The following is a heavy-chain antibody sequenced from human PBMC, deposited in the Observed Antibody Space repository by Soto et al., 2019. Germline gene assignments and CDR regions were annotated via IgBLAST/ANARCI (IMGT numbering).Heavy chain of an antibody. V-gene: IGHV4-39*01. D-gene: IGHD6-13*01. CDR3: LIFRQQLGPIFDY. J-gene: IGHJ4*02. Sequence: SETLSLTCTVSGGSISSSSYYLGWIRQHPGKGLEWIGSIYYSGSTYYNPSLKSRVTISVVTSKNQFSLKLSSVTAADTAVYYCLIFRQQLGPIFDYWGQGTLVTVSS. CDR1: GGSISSSSYY. CDR2: IYYSGST.